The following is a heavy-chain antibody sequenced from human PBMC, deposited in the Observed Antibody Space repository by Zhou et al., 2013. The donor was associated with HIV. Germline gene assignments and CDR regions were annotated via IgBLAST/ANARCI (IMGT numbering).Heavy chain of an antibody. D-gene: IGHD1-1*01. CDR1: GGSFGTHT. J-gene: IGHJ4*02. V-gene: IGHV1-69*02. CDR3: ARLPHFDGTGGD. Sequence: QVHLVQSGPEVKEPGSSVRVSCKPSGGSFGTHTVIWVRQAPGQGLEWLGRVIPIFGVADSTQKFQGRVTITADKSTNTAYMDLTNLRFEDTAVYYCARLPHFDGTGGDWGQGTLLTVSS. CDR2: VIPIFGVA.